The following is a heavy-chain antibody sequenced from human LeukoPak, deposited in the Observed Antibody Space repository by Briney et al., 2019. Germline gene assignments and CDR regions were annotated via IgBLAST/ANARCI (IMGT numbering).Heavy chain of an antibody. CDR3: ARRYFDY. CDR1: GFTFSSYC. V-gene: IGHV3-7*03. J-gene: IGHJ4*02. Sequence: RGSLRLSCAASGFTFSSYCTSWVRQAPGKGLEWVANIKQDGSEKYYVDSVKGRFTISRDNVKNSLYLQMDSLRAKDTAVYYCARRYFDYWGQGTLVTVSS. CDR2: IKQDGSEK.